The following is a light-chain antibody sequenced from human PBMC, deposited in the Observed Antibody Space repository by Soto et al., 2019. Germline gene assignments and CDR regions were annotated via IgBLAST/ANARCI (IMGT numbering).Light chain of an antibody. CDR3: QQSYSTRWT. CDR2: AAS. CDR1: QSISSH. V-gene: IGKV1-39*01. J-gene: IGKJ1*01. Sequence: DIQMTQSPSSLSASVGDRVTITCRASQSISSHLNWYQQKPGKAPKLLIYAASSLQSGVPSRFSGSGSGTDFTLTISSLQPEDFATYYCQQSYSTRWTFGQGTKVEIK.